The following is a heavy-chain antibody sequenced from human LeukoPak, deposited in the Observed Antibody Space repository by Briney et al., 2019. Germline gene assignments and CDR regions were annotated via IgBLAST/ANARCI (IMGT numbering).Heavy chain of an antibody. D-gene: IGHD6-13*01. CDR2: MYYTRNT. CDR3: ARPAGYSSSWTETDV. Sequence: WVRQAPGKGLEWIDSMYYTRNTYYNPSLKSRVTISVDTSKNQLSLKLRSVTAADTAVYFCARPAGYSSSWTETDVWGQGTTVIVSS. V-gene: IGHV4-39*01. J-gene: IGHJ6*02.